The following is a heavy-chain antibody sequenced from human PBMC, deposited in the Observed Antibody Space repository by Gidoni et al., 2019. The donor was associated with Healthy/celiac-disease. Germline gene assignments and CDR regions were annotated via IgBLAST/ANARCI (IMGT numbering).Heavy chain of an antibody. CDR3: ATRYCSGGSC. D-gene: IGHD2-15*01. Sequence: TGSTNYNPSLKSRVTISVDKSKNQFSLKLSSVTAADTAVYYCATRYCSGGSCWGQGTLVTVSS. V-gene: IGHV4-4*02. J-gene: IGHJ4*02. CDR2: TGST.